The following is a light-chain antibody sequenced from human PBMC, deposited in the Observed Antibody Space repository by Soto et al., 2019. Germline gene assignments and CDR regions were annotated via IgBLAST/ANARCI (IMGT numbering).Light chain of an antibody. CDR2: GAS. CDR3: QQYDNWGT. V-gene: IGKV3-15*01. J-gene: IGKJ1*01. CDR1: QSVGSN. Sequence: EIVMTQSPATLSVSPGERATLSCRASQSVGSNLAWFQHKPGQAPRLLIYGASTRATGIPARFSGSGSGTEFTPTITSLQSEDFAVYYCQQYDNWGTFDQGTKVEIK.